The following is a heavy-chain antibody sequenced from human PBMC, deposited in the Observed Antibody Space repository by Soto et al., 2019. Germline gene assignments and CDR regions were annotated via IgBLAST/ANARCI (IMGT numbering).Heavy chain of an antibody. Sequence: EVQLVESGGGLVQPGGSLRLSCTVSGLTFTTYNFNWVRQAPGKGLEWISFINPGSTTRHYADSVKGRFTISRDNAKNSLYLQMNSLTDADAAVYYCVRAWKGNSECYFYCGQGTRVTVSS. CDR3: VRAWKGNSECYFY. V-gene: IGHV3-48*02. CDR2: INPGSTTR. D-gene: IGHD3-10*01. J-gene: IGHJ4*02. CDR1: GLTFTTYN.